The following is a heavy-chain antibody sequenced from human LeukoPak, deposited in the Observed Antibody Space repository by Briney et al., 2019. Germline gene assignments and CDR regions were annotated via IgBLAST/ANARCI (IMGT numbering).Heavy chain of an antibody. Sequence: SETLPLTCTVSGGSISSYYWSWIRQPPGKGLEWIGYIHYSGNTNYNPSLKSRVTISVDTSKNQFSLELSSVTAADTAVYYCARHSRTYYDFDYWGQGTLVTVSS. CDR3: ARHSRTYYDFDY. D-gene: IGHD1-26*01. V-gene: IGHV4-59*08. CDR1: GGSISSYY. CDR2: IHYSGNT. J-gene: IGHJ4*02.